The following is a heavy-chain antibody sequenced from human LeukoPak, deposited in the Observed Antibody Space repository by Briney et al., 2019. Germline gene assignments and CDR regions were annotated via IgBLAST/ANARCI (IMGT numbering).Heavy chain of an antibody. Sequence: WASVKVSCKASGGTFSSYAISWVRQAPGQGLEWMGGIIPIFGTANYAQKFQGRVTITADESTSTAYMELSSLRSEDTAVYYCARGYCSGGSCYSVENWFDPWGQGTLVTVSS. CDR1: GGTFSSYA. J-gene: IGHJ5*02. D-gene: IGHD2-15*01. CDR3: ARGYCSGGSCYSVENWFDP. CDR2: IIPIFGTA. V-gene: IGHV1-69*13.